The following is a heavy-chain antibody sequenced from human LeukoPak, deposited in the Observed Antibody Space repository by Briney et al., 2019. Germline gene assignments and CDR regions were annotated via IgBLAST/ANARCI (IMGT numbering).Heavy chain of an antibody. CDR1: GGSISDYS. CDR2: IYYSGSA. D-gene: IGHD6-25*01. CDR3: ARAGGVKTAALDLDY. V-gene: IGHV4-59*01. Sequence: PSETLSLTCTVSGGSISDYSWSWIRQPPGKGLEWIGNIYYSGSANHNPSLKSRVTISRDTSKNQFSLKLTSVTTADTAMYYCARAGGVKTAALDLDYWGQGTLVTVSS. J-gene: IGHJ4*02.